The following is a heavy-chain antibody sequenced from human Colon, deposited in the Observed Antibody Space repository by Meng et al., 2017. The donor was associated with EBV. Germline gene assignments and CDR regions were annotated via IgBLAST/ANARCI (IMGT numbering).Heavy chain of an antibody. J-gene: IGHJ4*02. CDR3: ARRRGGSGRDC. V-gene: IGHV4-39*01. CDR2: IYKSGRT. Sequence: RLMQSWGPGWGTPSGTRGLIFTASGASIRSSHYYWGWVRQPPGKGLQWIWSIYKSGRTSYNPSLQSRVTMFVETYKNQFTLMLTSVTATDTAVYYCARRRGGSGRDCWGQGTLVTVSS. D-gene: IGHD3-10*01. CDR1: GASIRSSHYY.